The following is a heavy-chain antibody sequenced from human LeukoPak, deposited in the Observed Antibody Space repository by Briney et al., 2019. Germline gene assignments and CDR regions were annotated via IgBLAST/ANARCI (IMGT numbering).Heavy chain of an antibody. CDR1: GFTFSSYW. Sequence: GGSLRLSCAASGFTFSSYWMSWVRQDPGKGLEWVANIKQDGSEKYYVDSVKGRFTISRDNAKNSMYLQMNSLRAEDTAVYYCARSVVVVSAHWFDPWGQGTLVTVSS. V-gene: IGHV3-7*01. CDR2: IKQDGSEK. D-gene: IGHD2-15*01. CDR3: ARSVVVVSAHWFDP. J-gene: IGHJ5*02.